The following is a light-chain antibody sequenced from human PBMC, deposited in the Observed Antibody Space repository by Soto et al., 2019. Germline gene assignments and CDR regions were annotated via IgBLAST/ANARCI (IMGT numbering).Light chain of an antibody. CDR3: QQYSSSPWT. CDR1: QSVSSSY. V-gene: IGKV3-20*01. J-gene: IGKJ1*01. CDR2: GAS. Sequence: EIVLTQSPDTLSLSPGERATLSCRASQSVSSSYLAWYQQKPGQAHRLLIYGASSRATGIPDRFSGSGSGTDFTLTISRLEPEDFALYYCQQYSSSPWTFGQGTKVEIK.